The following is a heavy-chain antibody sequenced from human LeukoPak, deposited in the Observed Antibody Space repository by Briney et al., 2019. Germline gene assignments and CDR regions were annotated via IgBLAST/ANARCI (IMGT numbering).Heavy chain of an antibody. CDR1: GFTFSNYG. J-gene: IGHJ5*02. CDR3: TRATGYCSGTSCYDWFDP. D-gene: IGHD2-2*01. V-gene: IGHV3-33*08. Sequence: GGSLRLSCAVSGFTFSNYGMHWVRQAPGKGLEWVAVIWNDGSKEYYADSVQGRCNISRDNSKNTLSLQMNSLRAEDTAVYYCTRATGYCSGTSCYDWFDPWGQGTLVTVSS. CDR2: IWNDGSKE.